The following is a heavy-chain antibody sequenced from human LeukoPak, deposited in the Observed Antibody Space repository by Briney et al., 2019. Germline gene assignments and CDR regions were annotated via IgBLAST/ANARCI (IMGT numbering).Heavy chain of an antibody. CDR1: GFTFSSYA. D-gene: IGHD3-16*02. CDR3: AKDGGSYPLYYFDY. V-gene: IGHV3-23*01. J-gene: IGHJ4*02. CDR2: ISGSGGST. Sequence: PGGSLRLSCAASGFTFSSYAMSWVRQAPGKGLEWVSAISGSGGSTYYADSVKGRFTISRDNSKNTLHLQMNSLRAEDTAVYYCAKDGGSYPLYYFDYWGQGTLVTVSS.